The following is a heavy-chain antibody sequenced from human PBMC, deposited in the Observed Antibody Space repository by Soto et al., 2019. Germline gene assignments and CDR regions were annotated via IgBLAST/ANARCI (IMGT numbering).Heavy chain of an antibody. CDR3: AKSRRSVADGNTLDF. CDR2: GYYNGIT. V-gene: IGHV4-59*01. J-gene: IGHJ4*02. D-gene: IGHD3-16*02. Sequence: QVQLQESGPGLVKPSETLALTCTISGGSITNYYWSWIRQPQGKGLECIWYGYYNGITQYNPSLESRDKISADTSKDQSSLRVTSVPGADTSLHCCAKSRRSVADGNTLDFWGQGILVTVSS. CDR1: GGSITNYY.